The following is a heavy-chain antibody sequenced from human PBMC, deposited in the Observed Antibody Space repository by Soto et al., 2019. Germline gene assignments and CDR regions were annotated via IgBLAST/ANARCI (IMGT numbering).Heavy chain of an antibody. D-gene: IGHD2-15*01. V-gene: IGHV5-51*01. Sequence: GESLKISCKSSGYIFIDYWIGWVRQMPGKGLEWMGIVYPRDSDARYSPSFQGQVTISADRSTGTAFLQRRSLKASDTALYYCAGPPLPGYSIHFNSWGQGTLVTVSS. CDR1: GYIFIDYW. CDR2: VYPRDSDA. J-gene: IGHJ4*02. CDR3: AGPPLPGYSIHFNS.